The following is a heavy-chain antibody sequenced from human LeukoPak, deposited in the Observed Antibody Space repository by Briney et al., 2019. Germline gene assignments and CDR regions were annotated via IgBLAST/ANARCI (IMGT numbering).Heavy chain of an antibody. Sequence: SETLSLTCTVSGGSISSRSHSWGWIRQPPGKGLEWIGSLYYSGSTYYNPSLKSRVTISVDTSKNQFSLKLSSVTAADTAVYYCARDRDGYNFWVHWGQGTLVTVSS. CDR3: ARDRDGYNFWVH. V-gene: IGHV4-39*07. CDR1: GGSISSRSHS. CDR2: LYYSGST. J-gene: IGHJ4*02. D-gene: IGHD5-24*01.